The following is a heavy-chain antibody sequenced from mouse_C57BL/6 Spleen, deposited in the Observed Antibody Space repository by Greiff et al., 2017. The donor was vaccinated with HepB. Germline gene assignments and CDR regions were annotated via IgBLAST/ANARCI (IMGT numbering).Heavy chain of an antibody. CDR2: IWSGGST. D-gene: IGHD1-1*01. V-gene: IGHV2-2*01. J-gene: IGHJ3*01. CDR1: GFSLTSYG. Sequence: VKLMESGPGLVQPSQSLSITCTVSGFSLTSYGVHWVRQSPGKGLEWLGVIWSGGSTDYNAAFISRLSISKDNSKSQVFFKMNSLQADDTAIYYCAGTFITTVVAPFAYWGQGTLVTVSA. CDR3: AGTFITTVVAPFAY.